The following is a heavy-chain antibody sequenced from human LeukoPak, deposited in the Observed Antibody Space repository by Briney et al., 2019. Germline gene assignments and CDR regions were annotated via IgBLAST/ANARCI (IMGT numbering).Heavy chain of an antibody. Sequence: GASVKVSCKASGGTFSSYAISWVRQAPGQGLEWMGGIIPIFGTANYAQKFQGRVTITADESTSTAYMELSSLRSEDTAVYYCARGLIAAAGISSYYYGMDVWGKGTTVPVSS. D-gene: IGHD6-13*01. CDR2: IIPIFGTA. J-gene: IGHJ6*04. V-gene: IGHV1-69*13. CDR1: GGTFSSYA. CDR3: ARGLIAAAGISSYYYGMDV.